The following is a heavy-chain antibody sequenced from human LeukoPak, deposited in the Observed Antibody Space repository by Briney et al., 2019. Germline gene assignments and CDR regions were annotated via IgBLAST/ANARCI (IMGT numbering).Heavy chain of an antibody. CDR2: IRSKAYGGTT. Sequence: GGSLRLSCTASGFTFGDHAMTWVRQAPGKGLEWVGFIRSKAYGGTTEYAASVKDRFTISRDDSKSIAYLQMNSLKTEDTAVYYSTRAKGICTNGVCYHYYYGMDVWGQGTTVIVSS. J-gene: IGHJ6*02. V-gene: IGHV3-49*04. D-gene: IGHD2-8*01. CDR3: TRAKGICTNGVCYHYYYGMDV. CDR1: GFTFGDHA.